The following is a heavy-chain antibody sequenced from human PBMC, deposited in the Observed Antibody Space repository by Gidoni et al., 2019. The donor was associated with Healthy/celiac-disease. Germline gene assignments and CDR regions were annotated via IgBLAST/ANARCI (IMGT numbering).Heavy chain of an antibody. CDR3: ARGSGRWLQKKGRDRKYYFDY. CDR2: INHSGST. V-gene: IGHV4-34*01. Sequence: QVQLQQWGAGLLKPSETLSLTCAVYGGSFRGYYWSWIRQPPGKGLEWIGEINHSGSTNYNPSLKSRVTISVDTSKNQFSLKLSSVTAADTAVYYCARGSGRWLQKKGRDRKYYFDYWGQGTLVTVSS. D-gene: IGHD6-19*01. J-gene: IGHJ4*02. CDR1: GGSFRGYY.